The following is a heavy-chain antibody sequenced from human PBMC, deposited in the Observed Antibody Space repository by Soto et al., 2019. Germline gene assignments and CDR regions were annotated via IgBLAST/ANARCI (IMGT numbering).Heavy chain of an antibody. Sequence: PSETLSLTCTVSGGSINSGGYYWSWIRQHPGKGLEWIGYIYYSGSTYYNPSLKSRVTISVDTSKNQFSLKLSSVTAADTAVYYCARLLLGYCSGGSCYSPRYFDYWGQGTLVTVSS. D-gene: IGHD2-15*01. V-gene: IGHV4-31*03. CDR1: GGSINSGGYY. CDR2: IYYSGST. J-gene: IGHJ4*02. CDR3: ARLLLGYCSGGSCYSPRYFDY.